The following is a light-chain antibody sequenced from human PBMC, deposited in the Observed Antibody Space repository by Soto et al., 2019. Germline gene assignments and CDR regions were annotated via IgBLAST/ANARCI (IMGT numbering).Light chain of an antibody. J-gene: IGKJ5*01. V-gene: IGKV3-15*01. CDR2: DAS. CDR1: QSVRSK. Sequence: EIVMTQSPGTLSVSPGERATLSCRASQSVRSKLAWYQQKPGQAPRLLIYDASTRATGIPARFSCSGSGTEFTLTISSLQSEDFAFDYCQQYNNWTPITFGQGTRLEIK. CDR3: QQYNNWTPIT.